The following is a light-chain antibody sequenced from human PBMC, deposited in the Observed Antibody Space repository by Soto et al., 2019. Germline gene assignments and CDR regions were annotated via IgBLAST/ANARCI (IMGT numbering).Light chain of an antibody. V-gene: IGKV1-5*01. CDR1: QSIRNW. CDR3: QQFFDYPLT. CDR2: DAS. Sequence: DIQMTQSPSTLSASVGDRVTITCRASQSIRNWLAWYQQKPGKVPKLLIYDASSLASGVPSRFSGSGSGTEFTLTISSLQPEDFATYYCQQFFDYPLTFGGGTKVDIK. J-gene: IGKJ4*01.